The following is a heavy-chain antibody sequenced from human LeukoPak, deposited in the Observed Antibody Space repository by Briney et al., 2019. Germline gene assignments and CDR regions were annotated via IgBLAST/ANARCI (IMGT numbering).Heavy chain of an antibody. Sequence: GGSLRRSCAASGFTFSSYEMNWVRQAPGKGLEWVSYITSSGDTRYYADSVKGRFTTSRDNAKNSLYLQRYSLRAEDTAVYYCARAGVDQMRYWGQGTLVTVSS. D-gene: IGHD2-2*01. CDR1: GFTFSSYE. CDR2: ITSSGDTR. CDR3: ARAGVDQMRY. J-gene: IGHJ4*02. V-gene: IGHV3-48*03.